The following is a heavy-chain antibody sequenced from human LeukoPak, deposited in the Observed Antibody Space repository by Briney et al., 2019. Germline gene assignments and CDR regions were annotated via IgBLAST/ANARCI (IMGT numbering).Heavy chain of an antibody. D-gene: IGHD3-10*01. Sequence: SETLSLTCTVSGGSISSYYWSWIRQPAGKGLEWIGRIYTSGSTNYNPSLKSRVTISVDTSKNQFSLKLSSVTAADTAVYYCAGGTMVRGVITVDYWGQGTLVTVSS. CDR1: GGSISSYY. CDR3: AGGTMVRGVITVDY. J-gene: IGHJ4*02. CDR2: IYTSGST. V-gene: IGHV4-4*07.